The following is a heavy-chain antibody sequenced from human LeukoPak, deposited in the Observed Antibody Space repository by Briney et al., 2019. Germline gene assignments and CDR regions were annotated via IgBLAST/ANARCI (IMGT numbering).Heavy chain of an antibody. J-gene: IGHJ6*02. CDR1: GFTFSXHW. CDR3: ARGGITMVRGVMAGMDV. V-gene: IGHV3-7*03. Sequence: GGXXRLSCAASGFTFSXHWMSXVRQAPGKGLEXVANIRPDGSEKYYVDSVKGRFTISRDNAKNSLYLQMNSLRAEDTAVYYCARGGITMVRGVMAGMDVWGQGTTVTVSS. CDR2: IRPDGSEK. D-gene: IGHD3-10*01.